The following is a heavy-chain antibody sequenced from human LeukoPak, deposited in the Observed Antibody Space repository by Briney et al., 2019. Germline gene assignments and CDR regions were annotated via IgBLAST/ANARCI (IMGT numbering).Heavy chain of an antibody. CDR2: INPDGGST. J-gene: IGHJ4*02. D-gene: IGHD1-26*01. CDR3: TRDLVGPTGFAY. CDR1: GNTFTSSR. V-gene: IGHV1-46*01. Sequence: ASVKVSRKASGNTFTSSRMHWVRQAPGQGLEWVGVINPDGGSTAYAQKFQGRVAMTRDTSTNTVYMDLASLTSEDTAAYYCTRDLVGPTGFAYWGQGTLVTVSS.